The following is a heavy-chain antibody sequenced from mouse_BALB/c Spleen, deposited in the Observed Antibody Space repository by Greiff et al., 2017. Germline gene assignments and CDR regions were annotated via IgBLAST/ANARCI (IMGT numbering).Heavy chain of an antibody. D-gene: IGHD3-1*01. CDR2: ISYDGSN. V-gene: IGHV3-6*02. Sequence: ESGPGLVKPSQSLSLTCSVTGYSITSGYYWNWIRQFPGNKLEWMGYISYDGSNNYNPSLKNRISITRDTSKNQFFLKLNSVTTEDTATYYCARAARATSYAMDYWGQGTSVTVSS. CDR1: GYSITSGYY. CDR3: ARAARATSYAMDY. J-gene: IGHJ4*01.